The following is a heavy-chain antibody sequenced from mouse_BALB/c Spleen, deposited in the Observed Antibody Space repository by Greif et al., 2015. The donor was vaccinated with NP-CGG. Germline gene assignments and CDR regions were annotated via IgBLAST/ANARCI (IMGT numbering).Heavy chain of an antibody. V-gene: IGHV1-7*01. Sequence: VQGVESGAELAKPGASVKMSCKASGYTFTSYWMHWVKRRPGQGLEWIGYINPSTGYTEYNQKFKDKATLTADKSSSTAYMQLSSLTSEDSAVYYCASSYYYGSSYYAMDYWGQGTSVTVS. CDR2: INPSTGYT. D-gene: IGHD1-1*01. CDR3: ASSYYYGSSYYAMDY. J-gene: IGHJ4*01. CDR1: GYTFTSYW.